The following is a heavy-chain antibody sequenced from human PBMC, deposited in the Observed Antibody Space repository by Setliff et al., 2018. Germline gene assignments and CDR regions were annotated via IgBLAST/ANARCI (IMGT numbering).Heavy chain of an antibody. V-gene: IGHV4-4*02. CDR2: IYHSGST. D-gene: IGHD6-19*01. CDR1: GGSISSSNW. Sequence: SETLSHTCAVSGGSISSSNWWSWVRQPPGKGLEWIGEIYHSGSTNYNPSLKSRVTISVDKSKNHFSLDLRSVTAADTAFYYCARVRASGWIQWGQGTLVTVSS. CDR3: ARVRASGWIQ. J-gene: IGHJ4*02.